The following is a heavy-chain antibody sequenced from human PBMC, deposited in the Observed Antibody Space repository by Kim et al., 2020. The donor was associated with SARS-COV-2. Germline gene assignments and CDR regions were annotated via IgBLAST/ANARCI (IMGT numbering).Heavy chain of an antibody. D-gene: IGHD2-21*01. J-gene: IGHJ2*01. CDR3: ARFLTGLGYFDL. V-gene: IGHV3-23*01. Sequence: ADSVKGRFTITRDKSKNPLYLQMNSLRAADTAVYYCARFLTGLGYFDLWGRGTLVTVSS.